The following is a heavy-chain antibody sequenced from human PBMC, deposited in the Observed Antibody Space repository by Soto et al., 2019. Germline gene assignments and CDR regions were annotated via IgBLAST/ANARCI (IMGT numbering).Heavy chain of an antibody. Sequence: QMEQSGAEVRKPGSSVKVSCKPSGGSLTSYPMAWVRQSPGQGFEWMGGIIPIHGTTEYAQKFQGRVTITADESTNRATLELTGLTSEDTAVYYCARGWGLVSWGQGAVVTVSS. CDR1: GGSLTSYP. CDR2: IIPIHGTT. D-gene: IGHD3-16*01. CDR3: ARGWGLVS. V-gene: IGHV1-69*01. J-gene: IGHJ4*02.